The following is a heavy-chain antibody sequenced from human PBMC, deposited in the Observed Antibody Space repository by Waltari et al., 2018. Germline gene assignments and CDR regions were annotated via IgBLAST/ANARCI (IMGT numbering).Heavy chain of an antibody. CDR1: GFPFSAYA. J-gene: IGHJ4*02. Sequence: DVQLLESGGGLVQPGGSLGLYCAASGFPFSAYAMRWVRQAPGKGLEWVSVISSSGGVRYHADSVEGRFTISRDNSNNILYLQMNSLRAEDAAIYFCAKGRWYFDFWGRGTLVTVPS. V-gene: IGHV3-23*01. CDR2: ISSSGGVR. CDR3: AKGRWYFDF.